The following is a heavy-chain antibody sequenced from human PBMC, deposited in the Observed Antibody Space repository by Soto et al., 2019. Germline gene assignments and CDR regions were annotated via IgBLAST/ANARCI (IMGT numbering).Heavy chain of an antibody. CDR1: GFTFSCYA. D-gene: IGHD4-17*01. Sequence: GGTLRLSCAPSGFTFSCYAKSWVSPAPGKGLEWVSAISGSGCSIYYADSVKGRFTSSRNNSKNTLYLQTNSLRAEDTAVYYCAKVWARTRTTVTTPFAYWGQGNLVTVSS. J-gene: IGHJ4*02. CDR3: AKVWARTRTTVTTPFAY. CDR2: ISGSGCSI. V-gene: IGHV3-23*01.